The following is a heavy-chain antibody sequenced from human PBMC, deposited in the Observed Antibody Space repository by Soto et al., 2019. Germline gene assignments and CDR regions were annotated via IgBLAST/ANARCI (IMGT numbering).Heavy chain of an antibody. V-gene: IGHV3-30*03. CDR1: GFTFSSYG. D-gene: IGHD4-17*01. J-gene: IGHJ4*02. CDR3: ARRNDYGERGAWRPVDY. CDR2: ISYDGSNK. Sequence: QVQLVESGGGVVQPGRSLRLSCAASGFTFSSYGMHWVRQAPGKGLEWVAVISYDGSNKYYADSVKGRFTISRDNSKNTLYLQMTSLRAEDTAVYYCARRNDYGERGAWRPVDYWGQGTLVTVSS.